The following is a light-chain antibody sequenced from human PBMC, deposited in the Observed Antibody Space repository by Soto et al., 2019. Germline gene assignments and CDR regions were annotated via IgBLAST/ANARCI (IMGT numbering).Light chain of an antibody. CDR3: QQRSNWPRGT. CDR2: DAS. J-gene: IGKJ1*01. V-gene: IGKV3-11*01. Sequence: EVVMTQSPATLSVSPGEGVTLSCRANQGIGDTLAWYQNKPGQAPSLLIYDASNRATGIPARFSGSGSGTDLTLTISSLEPEDFAVYYCQQRSNWPRGTFGQGTKVDIK. CDR1: QGIGDT.